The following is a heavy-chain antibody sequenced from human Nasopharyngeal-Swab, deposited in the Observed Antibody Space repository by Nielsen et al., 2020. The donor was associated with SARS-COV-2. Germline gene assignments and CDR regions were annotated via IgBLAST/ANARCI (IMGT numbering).Heavy chain of an antibody. CDR3: ARDPLGYCSSTSCYFDAFDI. CDR2: INPNSGGT. CDR1: GYTFTGYY. Sequence: ASVKVSCKASGYTFTGYYMHWVRQAPGQGLEWMGWINPNSGGTNYAQKFQGRVTMTRDTSISTAYMELSRLRSDDTAVYYCARDPLGYCSSTSCYFDAFDIWGQGTTVTVSS. V-gene: IGHV1-2*02. J-gene: IGHJ3*02. D-gene: IGHD2-2*01.